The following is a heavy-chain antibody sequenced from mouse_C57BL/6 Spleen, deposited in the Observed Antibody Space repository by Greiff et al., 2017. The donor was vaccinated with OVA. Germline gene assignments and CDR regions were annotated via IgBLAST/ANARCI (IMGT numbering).Heavy chain of an antibody. V-gene: IGHV1-61*01. CDR2: IYPSDSET. Sequence: QVQLKQPGAELVRPGSSVKLSCKASGYTFTSYWMDWVKQRPGQGLEWIGNIYPSDSETHYNQKFKDKATLTVDKSSSTAYMQLSSLTSEDSAVYYCARTGYGSLFAYWGQGTLVTVSA. D-gene: IGHD1-1*01. CDR3: ARTGYGSLFAY. J-gene: IGHJ3*01. CDR1: GYTFTSYW.